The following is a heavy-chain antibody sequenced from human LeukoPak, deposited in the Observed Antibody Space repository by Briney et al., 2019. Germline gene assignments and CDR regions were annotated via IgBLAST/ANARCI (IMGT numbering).Heavy chain of an antibody. J-gene: IGHJ4*02. CDR3: ARAGYSYGTGYYFDY. Sequence: SETLSLTCTVSGDSISSYYWSWIRLPPGKGLEWIGYIYYTGATYYNPSLKSRVTISLDTSKNQFSLKLSSVTAADAAVYYCARAGYSYGTGYYFDYWGQGALVTVSS. CDR1: GDSISSYY. V-gene: IGHV4-59*01. CDR2: IYYTGAT. D-gene: IGHD5-18*01.